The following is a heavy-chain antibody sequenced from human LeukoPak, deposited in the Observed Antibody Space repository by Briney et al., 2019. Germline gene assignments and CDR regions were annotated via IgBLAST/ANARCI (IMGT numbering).Heavy chain of an antibody. D-gene: IGHD5-12*01. J-gene: IGHJ3*02. CDR1: GFTLSNHA. Sequence: GGSLRLSCAASGFTLSNHAVHWVRQAPGKGLQWVAVISYDGSEKSYGDAVKGRFIISRDNSKNTVSLQMNSLRVEGTGVYFCARVCAPDIVPTFSIFEMWGQGTMVIVSS. CDR2: ISYDGSEK. V-gene: IGHV3-30*11. CDR3: ARVCAPDIVPTFSIFEM.